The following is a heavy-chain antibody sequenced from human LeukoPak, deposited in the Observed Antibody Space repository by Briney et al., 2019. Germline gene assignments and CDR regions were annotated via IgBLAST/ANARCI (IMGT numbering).Heavy chain of an antibody. Sequence: GGSLRLSCAASGFTYSSYSMNWVRQAPGKGLEWVSYISSSSSTIYYADSVKGRFTISRDNSKNTLYLQMNSLRAEDTAVYYCARDGKGVLRFLEWLSPTDNWFDPWGQGTLVTVSS. J-gene: IGHJ5*02. CDR1: GFTYSSYS. CDR2: ISSSSSTI. V-gene: IGHV3-48*01. D-gene: IGHD3-3*01. CDR3: ARDGKGVLRFLEWLSPTDNWFDP.